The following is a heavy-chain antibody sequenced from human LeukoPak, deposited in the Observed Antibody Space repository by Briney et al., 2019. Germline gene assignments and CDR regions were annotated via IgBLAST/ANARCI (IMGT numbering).Heavy chain of an antibody. Sequence: GEALKISFKGSGYSFTSYWIGWVRQMPGKGLEWMGIIYPGDSDTRYSPSFQGQVTISADKSISTAYLQWSSLKASDTAMYYCASIDYGDQGWFDPWGQGTLVTVSS. CDR3: ASIDYGDQGWFDP. V-gene: IGHV5-51*01. J-gene: IGHJ5*02. CDR1: GYSFTSYW. D-gene: IGHD4-17*01. CDR2: IYPGDSDT.